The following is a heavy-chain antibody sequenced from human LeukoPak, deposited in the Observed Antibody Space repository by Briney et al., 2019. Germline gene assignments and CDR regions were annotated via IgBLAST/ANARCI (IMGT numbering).Heavy chain of an antibody. CDR2: MYTSGST. J-gene: IGHJ4*02. Sequence: SETLSLTCTVSGGSISSGNYYWSWIRPPAGKGLEWIGRMYTSGSTNYNPSLKSRVTISVDTSKNQFSLKLSSVTAADTAVYYCARGGYCGGDCYFYYWGQGTLVTVSS. D-gene: IGHD2-21*02. CDR3: ARGGYCGGDCYFYY. CDR1: GGSISSGNYY. V-gene: IGHV4-61*02.